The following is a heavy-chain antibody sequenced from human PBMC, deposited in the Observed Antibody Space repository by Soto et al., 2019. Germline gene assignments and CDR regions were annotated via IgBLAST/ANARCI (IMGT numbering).Heavy chain of an antibody. CDR2: INHTGTT. J-gene: IGHJ5*02. D-gene: IGHD6-19*01. Sequence: SATLSVTSAVYAGSFSGCNWSSIRQPPGKGLRRMGEINHTGTTNYTPTLKSQVTISVDTSKNQFSLMLCSVTAADTAVYYCATSSGVVAVVGFGLWWFPPWGQGNLVTDSS. V-gene: IGHV4-34*01. CDR1: AGSFSGCN. CDR3: ATSSGVVAVVGFGLWWFPP.